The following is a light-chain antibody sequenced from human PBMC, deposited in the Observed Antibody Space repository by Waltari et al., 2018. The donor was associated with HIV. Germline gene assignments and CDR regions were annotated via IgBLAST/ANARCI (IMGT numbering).Light chain of an antibody. Sequence: QSVLTQPPSASGIPGQRVTIPCSESTSQIGGNDVYWYQRLPGTAPNRLSYGTNQRPSGVPDRFSGSKSGTSASLAISGLRAGDEAEYYCASWDGSLSGVIFGGGTRLTVL. CDR2: GTN. CDR3: ASWDGSLSGVI. CDR1: TSQIGGND. J-gene: IGLJ2*01. V-gene: IGLV1-47*01.